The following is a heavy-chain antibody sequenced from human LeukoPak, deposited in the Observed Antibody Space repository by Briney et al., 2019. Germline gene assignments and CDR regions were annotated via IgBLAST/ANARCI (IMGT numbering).Heavy chain of an antibody. J-gene: IGHJ4*02. CDR2: MNPNSGNT. Sequence: WASVKVSCKASRYTFASYDINWVRQATGQGLEWMGWMNPNSGNTGYAQNFQGRVTITRNTSISTAYMELSSLRSEDTAIYYCARVDGSPDYWGQGTLVTVSS. CDR1: RYTFASYD. D-gene: IGHD2-15*01. V-gene: IGHV1-8*01. CDR3: ARVDGSPDY.